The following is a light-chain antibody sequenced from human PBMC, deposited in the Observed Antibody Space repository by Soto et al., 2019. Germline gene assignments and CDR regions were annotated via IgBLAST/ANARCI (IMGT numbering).Light chain of an antibody. CDR2: DVS. Sequence: SALTQPASVSGSPGQSITISCTGTSSDVGNYNYVSWYQHHPGKAPKLMVYDVSHRPSGVSNRFSGSKSGNTASLTISGLQAEDEADYYCSSYTRSSSYVFGTGTKVTVL. J-gene: IGLJ1*01. V-gene: IGLV2-14*03. CDR3: SSYTRSSSYV. CDR1: SSDVGNYNY.